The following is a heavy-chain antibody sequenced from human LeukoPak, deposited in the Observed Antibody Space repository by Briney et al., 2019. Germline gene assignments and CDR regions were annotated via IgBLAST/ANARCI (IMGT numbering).Heavy chain of an antibody. D-gene: IGHD3-9*01. CDR2: ISWNSGTI. V-gene: IGHV3-9*01. Sequence: GGSLRLSCAASGFTFDDYAMHWVRQAPGKGLEWVSRISWNSGTIGYADSVKGRFTISRDNAKNSLYLQMNSLRAEDTAVYYCARAILRYFFDWGQGTLVTVSS. CDR3: ARAILRYFFD. J-gene: IGHJ4*02. CDR1: GFTFDDYA.